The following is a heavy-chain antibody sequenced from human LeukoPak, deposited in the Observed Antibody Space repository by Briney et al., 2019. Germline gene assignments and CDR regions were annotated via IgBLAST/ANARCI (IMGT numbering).Heavy chain of an antibody. CDR2: ISSSSSYI. CDR3: AKDPTHFRVWDDYDNTRLNY. D-gene: IGHD3-22*01. Sequence: GGSLRLSCAASGFTLSSYAMSWVRQAPGKGLEWVSSISSSSSYIYYADSVKGRFTISRDNSKNTLYLQMNSLRAEDTAVYYCAKDPTHFRVWDDYDNTRLNYWGQGTLVTVSS. CDR1: GFTLSSYA. J-gene: IGHJ4*02. V-gene: IGHV3-23*01.